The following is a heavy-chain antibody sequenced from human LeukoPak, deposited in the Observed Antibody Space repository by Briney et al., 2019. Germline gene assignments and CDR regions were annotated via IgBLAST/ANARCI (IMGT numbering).Heavy chain of an antibody. J-gene: IGHJ3*02. V-gene: IGHV4-38-2*02. CDR1: GYSISSGYY. CDR3: ARVGPTGGAAAGLDAFDI. D-gene: IGHD6-13*01. Sequence: PSETLSLTCTVSGYSISSGYYWGWIRQPPGKGLEWIGSIYHSGSTYYNPSLKSRVTISVDTSKNQFSLKLSSVTAADTAVYYCARVGPTGGAAAGLDAFDIWGQGTMVTVSS. CDR2: IYHSGST.